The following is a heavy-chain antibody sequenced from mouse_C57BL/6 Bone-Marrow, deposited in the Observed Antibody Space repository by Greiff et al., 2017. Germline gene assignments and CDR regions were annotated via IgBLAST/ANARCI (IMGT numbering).Heavy chain of an antibody. J-gene: IGHJ1*03. CDR2: IYPRSGNT. CDR1: GYTFTSYG. V-gene: IGHV1-81*01. D-gene: IGHD2-5*01. Sequence: QVQLQQSGAELARPGASVKLSCKASGYTFTSYGISWVKQRTGQGLEWIGEIYPRSGNTYYNEKFKGKATLTADKYSSTAYMELRSLTSEDSAVYFCARGYYSNYDGYFDVWGTGTTVTVSS. CDR3: ARGYYSNYDGYFDV.